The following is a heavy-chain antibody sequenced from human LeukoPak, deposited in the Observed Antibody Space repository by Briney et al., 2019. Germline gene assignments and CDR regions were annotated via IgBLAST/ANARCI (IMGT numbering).Heavy chain of an antibody. CDR1: GFTFSSYS. V-gene: IGHV3-48*01. Sequence: HPGGSLRLSCAASGFTFSSYSMNWVRQAPGKGLEWVSYISSSSSTIYYADSVKGRFTISRDNAKNSLYLQMNSLRAEDTAVYYCARVLGWPGYYYYYMDVWGKGTTVTVSS. D-gene: IGHD6-13*01. CDR2: ISSSSSTI. J-gene: IGHJ6*03. CDR3: ARVLGWPGYYYYYMDV.